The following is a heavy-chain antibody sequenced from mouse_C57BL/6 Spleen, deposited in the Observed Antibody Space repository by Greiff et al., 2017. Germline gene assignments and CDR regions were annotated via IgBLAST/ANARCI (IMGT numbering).Heavy chain of an antibody. D-gene: IGHD2-5*01. J-gene: IGHJ4*01. CDR1: GFSLTSYG. CDR2: LWGGGST. Sequence: VQLQESGPGLVAPSQSLSITCTVSGFSLTSYGVAWVRQPPGKGLEWLGVLWGGGSTNYNSALMSRLSISKDNSKSQVFLKMNSLQTDDTAMYYCAISYYSNLYYAMDDWGQGTSVTVSS. CDR3: AISYYSNLYYAMDD. V-gene: IGHV2-9*01.